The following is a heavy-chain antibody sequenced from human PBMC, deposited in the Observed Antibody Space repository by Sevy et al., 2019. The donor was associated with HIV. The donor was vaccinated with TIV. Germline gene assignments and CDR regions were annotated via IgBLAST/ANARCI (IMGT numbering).Heavy chain of an antibody. CDR3: ASSGYYYRGVFDY. Sequence: GGSLRLSCAASGFTFSSYWMSWVRQAPGKGLEWVANIKQDGSEKYYVDSVKGRFTISRDNAKNSLYLQMNSLRADDTAVYYCASSGYYYRGVFDYWGQGTLVTVSS. V-gene: IGHV3-7*01. J-gene: IGHJ4*02. CDR1: GFTFSSYW. CDR2: IKQDGSEK. D-gene: IGHD3-22*01.